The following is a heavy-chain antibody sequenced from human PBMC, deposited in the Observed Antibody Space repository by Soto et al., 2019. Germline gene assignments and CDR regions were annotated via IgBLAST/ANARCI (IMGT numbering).Heavy chain of an antibody. D-gene: IGHD3-22*01. CDR1: GFTFSTFG. Sequence: QVQLVESGGGVVQPGRSLRLSCTVSGFTFSTFGMYWLRQAPGKGLEWVAAISYDGRNENYADSVKGRFTVSRDNSKNTQYLEMNRMRDADTAVYYCAKDNGWGRTMIEMSASWFDPWGQGSLVIVSS. CDR3: AKDNGWGRTMIEMSASWFDP. CDR2: ISYDGRNE. J-gene: IGHJ5*02. V-gene: IGHV3-30*18.